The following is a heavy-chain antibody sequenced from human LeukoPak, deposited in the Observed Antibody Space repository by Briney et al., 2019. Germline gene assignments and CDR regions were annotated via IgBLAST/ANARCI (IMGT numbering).Heavy chain of an antibody. J-gene: IGHJ4*02. Sequence: GGSLRLSCAASGFTFSSYAMSWVRPAPGKRLEWVSTISGSGGSTYYADSVKGRFTISRDNSKNTRYLQMNRLRAEDTAVYYCAKDGGWDIVVVVAAFNWGQGTLVTVSS. V-gene: IGHV3-23*01. CDR3: AKDGGWDIVVVVAAFN. CDR2: ISGSGGST. CDR1: GFTFSSYA. D-gene: IGHD2-15*01.